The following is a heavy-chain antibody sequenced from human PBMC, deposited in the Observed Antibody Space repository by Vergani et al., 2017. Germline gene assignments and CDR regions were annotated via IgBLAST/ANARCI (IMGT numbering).Heavy chain of an antibody. CDR1: GGTFSSYA. Sequence: QVQLVQSGAEVKKPGSSVKVSCKASGGTFSSYAISWVRQAPGQGREWMGGIIPIFGIANYAQKFQGRVTITAAKTRSTAYMELISLRSEVTAVYYCAMCRGIGGTLSTQSFDYWGQGTLVTVSS. J-gene: IGHJ4*02. D-gene: IGHD3-16*02. V-gene: IGHV1-69*17. CDR2: IIPIFGIA. CDR3: AMCRGIGGTLSTQSFDY.